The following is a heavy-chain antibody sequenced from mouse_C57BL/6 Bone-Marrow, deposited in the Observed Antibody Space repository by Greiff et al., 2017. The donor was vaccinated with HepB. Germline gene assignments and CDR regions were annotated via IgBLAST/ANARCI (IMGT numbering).Heavy chain of an antibody. CDR2: IDPSDSYT. CDR1: GYTFTSYW. V-gene: IGHV1-50*01. D-gene: IGHD1-1*01. Sequence: VQLQQPGAELVKPGASVKLSCKASGYTFTSYWMQWVKQRPGQGLEWIGEIDPSDSYTNYNQKFKGKATLTVDTSSSTAYMQLSSLTSEDSAVYYCARYGSTPFFDYWGQGTTLTVSS. CDR3: ARYGSTPFFDY. J-gene: IGHJ2*01.